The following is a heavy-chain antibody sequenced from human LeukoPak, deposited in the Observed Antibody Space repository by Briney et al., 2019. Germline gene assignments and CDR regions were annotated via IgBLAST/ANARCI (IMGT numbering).Heavy chain of an antibody. CDR1: GFTFSSYS. Sequence: GGSLRLSCAASGFTFSSYSMNWVRQAPGKGLEWVSSFSSKSGSIYYADSVKGRFTISRDNAKNSLYLQMNSLRAEDTAVYYCASYSYGPVYWGQGTLVTVSS. J-gene: IGHJ4*02. V-gene: IGHV3-21*01. CDR3: ASYSYGPVY. D-gene: IGHD5-18*01. CDR2: FSSKSGSI.